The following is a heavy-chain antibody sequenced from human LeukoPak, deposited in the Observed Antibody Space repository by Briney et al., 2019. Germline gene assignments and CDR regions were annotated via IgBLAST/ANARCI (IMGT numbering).Heavy chain of an antibody. CDR1: GFTFSDYY. D-gene: IGHD2-15*01. Sequence: PGGSLRLSCAASGFTFSDYYMSWIRQAPGKGLEWVSYISSSGSTIYYADSVKGRFTIFRDNAKNSLYLQMNSLRAEDTAVYYCARGDIVVVVAATVFDYWGQGTLVTVSS. CDR2: ISSSGSTI. CDR3: ARGDIVVVVAATVFDY. V-gene: IGHV3-11*01. J-gene: IGHJ4*02.